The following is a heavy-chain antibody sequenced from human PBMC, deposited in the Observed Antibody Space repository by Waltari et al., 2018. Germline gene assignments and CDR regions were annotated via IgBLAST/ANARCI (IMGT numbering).Heavy chain of an antibody. CDR3: ARDHGYSYYGMDV. CDR2: ISSSSSYI. J-gene: IGHJ6*02. Sequence: EVQLVESGGGMVKPGGCLRLSCAASGFTLSSYSMTLVRPAPGKGLEWFSSISSSSSYICYADSVKVRFTISRDNAKNSLYLQMNSLRAEDTAVYYCARDHGYSYYGMDVWGQGTTVTVSS. CDR1: GFTLSSYS. D-gene: IGHD2-8*01. V-gene: IGHV3-21*01.